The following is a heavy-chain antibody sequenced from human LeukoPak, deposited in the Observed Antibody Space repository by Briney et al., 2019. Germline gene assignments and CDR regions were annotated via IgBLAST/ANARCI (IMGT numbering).Heavy chain of an antibody. CDR3: ARDRGFGGDAPYYFDY. CDR2: IYTSGST. D-gene: IGHD2-8*01. J-gene: IGHJ4*02. Sequence: ASETLSLTCTVSGGSISSYYWSWIRQPAGEGLEWIGRIYTSGSTNYNPSLKSRVTMSVDTSKNQFSLKLSSVTAADTAVYYCARDRGFGGDAPYYFDYWGQGTLVTVSS. CDR1: GGSISSYY. V-gene: IGHV4-4*07.